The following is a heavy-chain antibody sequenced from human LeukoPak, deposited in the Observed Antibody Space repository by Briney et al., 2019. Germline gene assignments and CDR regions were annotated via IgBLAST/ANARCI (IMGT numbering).Heavy chain of an antibody. J-gene: IGHJ6*04. D-gene: IGHD3-10*01. V-gene: IGHV3-21*01. CDR3: TTRDPYYYGSGSSRDV. Sequence: GGSLRLSCAASGFTFSSYSMNWVRQAPGKGLEWVSSISSSSSYIYYADSVKGRFTISRDNAKNSLYLQMNSLRAEDTAVYYCTTRDPYYYGSGSSRDVWGKGTTVTVSS. CDR2: ISSSSSYI. CDR1: GFTFSSYS.